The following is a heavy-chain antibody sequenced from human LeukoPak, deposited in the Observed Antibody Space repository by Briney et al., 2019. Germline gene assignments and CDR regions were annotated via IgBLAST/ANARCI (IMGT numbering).Heavy chain of an antibody. CDR1: GFTFSSYA. V-gene: IGHV3-30-3*01. D-gene: IGHD6-6*01. Sequence: GGSLRLSCAASGFTFSSYAMHWVRQAPGKGLEWVAVISYDGSNKYYADSVKGRFTISRDNSKNTLYLQMNSLRAEDTAVYYCARDFGQLDPTFDYWGQGTLVTVSS. J-gene: IGHJ4*02. CDR3: ARDFGQLDPTFDY. CDR2: ISYDGSNK.